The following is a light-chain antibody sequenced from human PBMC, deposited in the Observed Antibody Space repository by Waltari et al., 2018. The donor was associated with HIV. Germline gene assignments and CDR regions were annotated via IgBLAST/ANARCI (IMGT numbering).Light chain of an antibody. J-gene: IGKJ5*01. CDR2: WAS. V-gene: IGKV4-1*01. CDR1: QSVFHSSNSNNY. CDR3: LQDYSTPS. Sequence: DIVMTQSPDSLVVSLGERAPIACKSSQSVFHSSNSNNYLAWYQHKPGQSPKLLLYWASTREFGVPDRFSGSGSGTDFTLTINSLQAEDAAVYYCLQDYSTPSFGQETRLEIK.